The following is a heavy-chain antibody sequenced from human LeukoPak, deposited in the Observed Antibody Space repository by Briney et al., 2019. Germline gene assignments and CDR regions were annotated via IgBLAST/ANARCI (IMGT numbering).Heavy chain of an antibody. CDR3: ARVGSDWNDVRYNWFDP. V-gene: IGHV4-30-2*01. CDR1: GGSISSGDYS. CDR2: IFQSGST. D-gene: IGHD1-1*01. Sequence: SQTLSLTCAVSGGSISSGDYSWSWIRQPPGKGLERIGYIFQSGSTYYNPSLKSRVTISVDRSKNQLSLKLSSVTAADTAVYYCARVGSDWNDVRYNWFDPWGQGTLVTVSS. J-gene: IGHJ5*02.